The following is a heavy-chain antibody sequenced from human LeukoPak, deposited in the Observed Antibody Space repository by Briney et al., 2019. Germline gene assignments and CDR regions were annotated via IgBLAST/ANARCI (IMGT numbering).Heavy chain of an antibody. CDR1: GFTFSSYE. D-gene: IGHD3-3*01. CDR3: ARDRVTGGRSITIFGVVITL. CDR2: ISSSGSTI. J-gene: IGHJ4*02. Sequence: PGGSLRLSCAASGFTFSSYEMNWVRQAPGKGLEWVSYISSSGSTIYYADSVKGRFTISRDNAKNSLYLQMNSLRAEDTAVYYCARDRVTGGRSITIFGVVITLWGQGTLVTVSS. V-gene: IGHV3-48*03.